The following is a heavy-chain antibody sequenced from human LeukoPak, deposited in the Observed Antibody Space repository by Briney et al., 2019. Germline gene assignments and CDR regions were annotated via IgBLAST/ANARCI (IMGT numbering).Heavy chain of an antibody. CDR2: IYSGGST. Sequence: GGSLRLSCAASGFTVSSNYMSWVRQAPGKGLEWVSVIYSGGSTYYADSVKGRFTISRDNSKNTLYLQMNSLRAEDTAVYYCARDIGEYEVGFVHWGQGTLVTVSS. CDR1: GFTVSSNY. J-gene: IGHJ4*02. V-gene: IGHV3-66*01. CDR3: ARDIGEYEVGFVH. D-gene: IGHD3-16*01.